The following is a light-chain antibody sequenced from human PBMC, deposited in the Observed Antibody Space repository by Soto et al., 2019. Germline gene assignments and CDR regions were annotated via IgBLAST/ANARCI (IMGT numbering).Light chain of an antibody. J-gene: IGKJ1*01. Sequence: EIVLTQSPGTLSLSPGERATLSCRASQSVSSSYLAWYQQKPGQAPRLLIYGASFRATGIPDRFSGSGSGTDFSLTISALEPEAFAVYYCQQYGSSRTFGQGTKVEIK. V-gene: IGKV3-20*01. CDR1: QSVSSSY. CDR2: GAS. CDR3: QQYGSSRT.